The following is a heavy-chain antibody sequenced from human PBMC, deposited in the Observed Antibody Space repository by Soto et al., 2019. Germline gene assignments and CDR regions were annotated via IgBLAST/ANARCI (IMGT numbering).Heavy chain of an antibody. D-gene: IGHD5-18*01. CDR2: ISAYNGNT. CDR3: AKERGYSYGYDY. Sequence: QVQLVQSGAEVKKPGASVKVSCKASGYTFTSYGISWVRQAPGQGLEWMGCISAYNGNTNYAQKLQCXAXXXTXXSTSTAYMELRSLRSDDTAVYYCAKERGYSYGYDYWGQGTLVTVSS. CDR1: GYTFTSYG. V-gene: IGHV1-18*01. J-gene: IGHJ4*02.